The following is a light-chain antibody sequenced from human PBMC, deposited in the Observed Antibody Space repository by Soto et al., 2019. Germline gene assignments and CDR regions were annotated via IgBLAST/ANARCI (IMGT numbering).Light chain of an antibody. J-gene: IGLJ1*01. CDR1: SSDVGYYNV. CDR2: EGS. Sequence: QSALTQPASVSGSPGQSITISCTGTSSDVGYYNVVSWYQQHPGKAPKLMIYEGSKRPSGVSNRFSGSQSGNTASLTISGLHAEDEADYYCCSYSDSSTYVFGNGTKLTVL. V-gene: IGLV2-23*01. CDR3: CSYSDSSTYV.